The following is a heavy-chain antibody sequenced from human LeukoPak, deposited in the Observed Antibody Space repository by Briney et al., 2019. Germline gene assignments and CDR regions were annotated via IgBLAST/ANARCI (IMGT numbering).Heavy chain of an antibody. J-gene: IGHJ4*02. V-gene: IGHV3-48*03. D-gene: IGHD3-10*01. CDR3: ASSFIPYYYGSGSYYYGQFDY. CDR2: ISSSGSSM. CDR1: GFTFSSYE. Sequence: PGGSLRLSCAASGFTFSSYEMDWVRQAPGKGLEWVSYISSSGSSMYYRDSVKGRFIISRDNAENSLWLQMSSLRAEDTAVYYCASSFIPYYYGSGSYYYGQFDYWGQRTLVTVSS.